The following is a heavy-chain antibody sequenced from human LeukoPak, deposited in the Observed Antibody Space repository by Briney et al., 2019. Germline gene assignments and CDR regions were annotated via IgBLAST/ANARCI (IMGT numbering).Heavy chain of an antibody. CDR2: ICGWGGRT. CDR3: ARGHLGISGWYGAFDS. CDR1: GFTFSSYA. J-gene: IGHJ3*02. Sequence: GGSLSLSCGPSGFTFSSYAMRWVRRSPGGGRVGVSAICGWGGRTFHADSVRGRFPISRDNSKNTLYPHMHSQRAEDTAVYYCARGHLGISGWYGAFDSWGQGTMVTVPS. V-gene: IGHV3-23*01. D-gene: IGHD6-19*01.